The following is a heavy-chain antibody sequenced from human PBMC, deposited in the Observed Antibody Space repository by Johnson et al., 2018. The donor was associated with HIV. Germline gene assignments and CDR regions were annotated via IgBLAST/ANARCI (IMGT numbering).Heavy chain of an antibody. CDR1: GFTFSSYG. CDR3: ARDYRGRTVDAFDV. V-gene: IGHV3-30*02. CDR2: IGFDGTKR. J-gene: IGHJ3*01. Sequence: QVQLVESGGGVVQPGGSLRLSCAASGFTFSSYGMHWVRQAPGKGLEWVAFIGFDGTKRYYADSLKGRFTISRDNSKNMLDLQMNSLRAGDAAVYYCARDYRGRTVDAFDVWGQGTLVIVSS. D-gene: IGHD3-16*02.